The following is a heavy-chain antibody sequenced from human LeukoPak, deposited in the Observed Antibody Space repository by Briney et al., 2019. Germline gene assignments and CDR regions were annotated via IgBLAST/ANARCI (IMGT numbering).Heavy chain of an antibody. CDR3: SRSHDSGGHYIYYYMDV. CDR1: GGSISSRSDY. Sequence: SETLSLTCTVSGGSISSRSDYWGWIRQTPGKGLEWIGNLDSSGSTYYNPSLKSRVTVSVGTSKNQFSLNLRSVTAADTAIYFCSRSHDSGGHYIYYYMDVWGKGTTVTVSS. J-gene: IGHJ6*03. D-gene: IGHD4-23*01. CDR2: LDSSGST. V-gene: IGHV4-39*01.